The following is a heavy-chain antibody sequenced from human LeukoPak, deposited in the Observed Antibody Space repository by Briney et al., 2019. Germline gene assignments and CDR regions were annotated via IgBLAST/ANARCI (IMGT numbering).Heavy chain of an antibody. CDR2: IYPDDSHT. CDR3: ARHRSSSSPVDY. V-gene: IGHV5-51*01. J-gene: IGHJ4*02. Sequence: GESLKISCKVSGYTFTSHWIAWVRQVPGEGLEWVGIIYPDDSHTRYSPSFQGQVTMSADKSISTAYLQWSSLKASDTAMYYYARHRSSSSPVDYWGQGTLVTVSS. CDR1: GYTFTSHW. D-gene: IGHD6-6*01.